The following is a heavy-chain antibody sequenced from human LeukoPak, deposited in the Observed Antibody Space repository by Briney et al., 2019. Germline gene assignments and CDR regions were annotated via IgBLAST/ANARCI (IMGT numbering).Heavy chain of an antibody. CDR2: IYYSGST. Sequence: KSSETLSLTCTVSGGSISSSSYYWGWIRQPPGKGLEWIGTIYYSGSTYYNPSLKSRVTMSVDTSKNQFSLKLSSVTAADTAVYYCARQGSGNYLSPVNYWGQGTLVTVSS. D-gene: IGHD1-26*01. CDR1: GGSISSSSYY. CDR3: ARQGSGNYLSPVNY. J-gene: IGHJ4*02. V-gene: IGHV4-39*01.